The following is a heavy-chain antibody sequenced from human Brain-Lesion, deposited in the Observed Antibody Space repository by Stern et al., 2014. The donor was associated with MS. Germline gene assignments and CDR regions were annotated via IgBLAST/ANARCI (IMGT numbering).Heavy chain of an antibody. J-gene: IGHJ3*01. Sequence: MQLVQSGGGLAQPGGSLRLSCAASGFTFNNFWMTWVRQAPGKGLEWVATIKEDGSDKKYLNSVKGRFTISRDNAKKSLYLQMNSLRAEDTAVYYCARDYGTTNYYMSAFDLWGQGTMVSVSS. CDR1: GFTFNNFW. CDR3: ARDYGTTNYYMSAFDL. D-gene: IGHD3-22*01. CDR2: IKEDGSDK. V-gene: IGHV3-7*01.